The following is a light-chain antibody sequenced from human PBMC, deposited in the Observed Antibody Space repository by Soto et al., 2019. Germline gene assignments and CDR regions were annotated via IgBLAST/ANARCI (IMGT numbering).Light chain of an antibody. Sequence: EIVLTQSPGTLSLSPGERATLSCRASQSINHKYLAWFQQEPGQTPRLLIHSVSIRATGTPDRFSGSGSGTDFTLTISRLEPEDFAVYYCQLYSGSPWTFGRGTKVDIK. J-gene: IGKJ1*01. CDR3: QLYSGSPWT. CDR1: QSINHKY. CDR2: SVS. V-gene: IGKV3-20*01.